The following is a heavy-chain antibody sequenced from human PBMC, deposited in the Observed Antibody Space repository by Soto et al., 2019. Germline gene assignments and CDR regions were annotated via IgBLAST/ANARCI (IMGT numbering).Heavy chain of an antibody. V-gene: IGHV3-33*01. CDR2: IWYDGSNK. J-gene: IGHJ6*02. CDR1: GFTFSSYG. Sequence: QVQLVESGGGVVQPGRSLRLSCAASGFTFSSYGMHWVRQAPGKGLEWVAVIWYDGSNKYYADSVKGRFTISRDNSKNTLYLQMNSLRAEDTAVYYCARDSPIYYYYGMDVWGQGTTVTVSS. CDR3: ARDSPIYYYYGMDV.